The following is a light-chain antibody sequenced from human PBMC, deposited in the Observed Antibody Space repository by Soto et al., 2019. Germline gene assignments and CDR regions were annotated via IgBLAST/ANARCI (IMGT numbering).Light chain of an antibody. CDR2: NVS. Sequence: EIAMTQSPATLSLSPGQRATLSCRASQNVNSNLAWYQQKPGHAPSLLMYNVSTRATGFPARFSGSGSGTEFTLTISSLQSEDSAIYYCQQYNTLNTFGQGTKLEIK. CDR1: QNVNSN. J-gene: IGKJ2*01. CDR3: QQYNTLNT. V-gene: IGKV3-15*01.